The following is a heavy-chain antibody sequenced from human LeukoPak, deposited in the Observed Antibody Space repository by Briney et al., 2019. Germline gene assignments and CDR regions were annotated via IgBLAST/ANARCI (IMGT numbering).Heavy chain of an antibody. CDR1: GFTFSSYA. Sequence: GGSLRLSCAASGFTFSSYAMSWVRQAQGKGLEWVSAISGSGGSTYYADSVKGRFTISRDNSKNTLYLQMNSLRAEDTAVYYCAKDQGYCSGGSCYLFDYWGQGTLVTVSS. V-gene: IGHV3-23*01. J-gene: IGHJ4*02. CDR2: ISGSGGST. D-gene: IGHD2-15*01. CDR3: AKDQGYCSGGSCYLFDY.